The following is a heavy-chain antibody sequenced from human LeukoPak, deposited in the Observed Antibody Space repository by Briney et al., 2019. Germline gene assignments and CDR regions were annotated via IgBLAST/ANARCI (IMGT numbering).Heavy chain of an antibody. CDR3: AKDIGEQWFFDY. J-gene: IGHJ4*02. Sequence: PGGSLRLSCATSGFTFDDSAMRWVRQAPGKGLEWVSLISGDGGSTYYADSVKGRFTISRDNSKNSLYLQMNSLRTEDTALYYCAKDIGEQWFFDYWGQGTLVTVSS. D-gene: IGHD3-10*01. CDR2: ISGDGGST. V-gene: IGHV3-43*02. CDR1: GFTFDDSA.